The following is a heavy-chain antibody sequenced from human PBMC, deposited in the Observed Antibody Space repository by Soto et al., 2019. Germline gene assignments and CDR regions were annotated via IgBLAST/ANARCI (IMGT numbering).Heavy chain of an antibody. CDR2: IYYSGST. V-gene: IGHV4-39*01. D-gene: IGHD5-18*01. CDR3: ARALSPKLWCYFDY. Sequence: SETLSLTCTVSGGSISSSSYYWGWIRQPPGKGLEWIGSIYYSGSTYYNPSLKSRVTISVDTSKNQFSLKLSSVTAADTAVYYWARALSPKLWCYFDYWGQGTLVTVSS. CDR1: GGSISSSSYY. J-gene: IGHJ4*02.